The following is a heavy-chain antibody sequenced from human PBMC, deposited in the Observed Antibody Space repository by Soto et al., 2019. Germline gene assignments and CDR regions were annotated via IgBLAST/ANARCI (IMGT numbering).Heavy chain of an antibody. D-gene: IGHD3-10*01. CDR1: GYTFTSYG. CDR3: AGVKWFGESNYYLFGMDV. V-gene: IGHV1-18*01. Sequence: QVQLVQSGAEVKKPGASVKVSCKASGYTFTSYGISWVRQAPGQGLEWMGWISAYNGNTNYAQKLQGRVTMTTDTSPRTAYMELRRPRSDDTAVYYCAGVKWFGESNYYLFGMDVWGQGTTVTVSS. J-gene: IGHJ6*02. CDR2: ISAYNGNT.